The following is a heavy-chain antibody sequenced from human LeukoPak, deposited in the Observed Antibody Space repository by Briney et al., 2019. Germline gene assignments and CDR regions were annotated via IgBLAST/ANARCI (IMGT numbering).Heavy chain of an antibody. Sequence: GGSLRLSCAASGFTFSSYSMNWVRQAPGKGLEWVSSISTSSNYIYNANSVKGRFTISRDNAENSLYLQMNSLRAEDTAVYYCAREGEGYCSTTSCYKGFDYWGQGTLVTVSS. V-gene: IGHV3-21*01. CDR3: AREGEGYCSTTSCYKGFDY. CDR1: GFTFSSYS. D-gene: IGHD2-2*02. CDR2: ISTSSNYI. J-gene: IGHJ4*02.